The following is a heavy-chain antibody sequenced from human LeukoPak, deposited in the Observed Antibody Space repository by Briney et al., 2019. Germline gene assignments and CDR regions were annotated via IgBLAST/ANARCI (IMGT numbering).Heavy chain of an antibody. V-gene: IGHV4-59*04. CDR2: IYYSGST. CDR3: ARRVRGVNDAFDI. J-gene: IGHJ3*02. D-gene: IGHD3-10*01. Sequence: SETLSLTCTVSGGSISSYYWSWIRQPPGKGLEWIGSIYYSGSTYYNPSLKSRVTISVDTSKNQFSLKLSSVTAADTAVYYCARRVRGVNDAFDIWGQGTKVTVSS. CDR1: GGSISSYY.